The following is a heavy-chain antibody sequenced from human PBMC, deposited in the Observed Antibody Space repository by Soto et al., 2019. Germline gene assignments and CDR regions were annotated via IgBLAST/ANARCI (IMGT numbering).Heavy chain of an antibody. CDR3: ARSLVVYCSGGSCFFDY. D-gene: IGHD2-15*01. CDR2: ISSSSSYR. CDR1: GFTFSSYS. Sequence: GGSLRLSCAASGFTFSSYSMNWVRQAPGKGLEWVSSISSSSSYRYYGDSVKGRFTISRDNAKNSLYLQMNSLRAEDTAVYYCARSLVVYCSGGSCFFDYWGQGTLVTVSS. V-gene: IGHV3-21*01. J-gene: IGHJ4*02.